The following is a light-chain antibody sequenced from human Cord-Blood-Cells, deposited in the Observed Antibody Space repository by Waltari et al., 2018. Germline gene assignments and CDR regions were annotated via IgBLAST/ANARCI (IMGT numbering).Light chain of an antibody. CDR3: SSYTSSSTQHAV. J-gene: IGLJ7*01. CDR2: DVS. V-gene: IGLV2-14*03. Sequence: QSALTQPASVSGSPGQSITISCTGTSSDVGGYNYVSWYQQPPGKAPKLMIYDVSNRPSGVSNRFSGSKSGNTASLTISGLQAEDEADYYCSSYTSSSTQHAVFGGGTQLTVL. CDR1: SSDVGGYNY.